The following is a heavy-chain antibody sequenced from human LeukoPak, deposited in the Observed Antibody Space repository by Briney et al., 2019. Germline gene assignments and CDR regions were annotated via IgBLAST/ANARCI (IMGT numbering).Heavy chain of an antibody. Sequence: SETLSLTCVVYGGSFSGYYWSWNRQPPGKGLEWIGEINHSGTTNYNPSLKSRVTISVDTSKNQFSLKLTSVTAADTAVYYCARGGLANYFVYWGQGTLVPVSS. J-gene: IGHJ4*02. V-gene: IGHV4-34*01. CDR2: INHSGTT. D-gene: IGHD3/OR15-3a*01. CDR3: ARGGLANYFVY. CDR1: GGSFSGYY.